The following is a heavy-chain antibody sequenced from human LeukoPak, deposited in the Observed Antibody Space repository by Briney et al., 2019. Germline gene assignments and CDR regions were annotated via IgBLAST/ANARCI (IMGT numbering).Heavy chain of an antibody. V-gene: IGHV3-9*01. Sequence: PGGSLRLSCAASGFTFDDYAMHWVRQAPGKGLEWVSGISWNSGSIGYADSVKGRFTISRDNSKNTLYLQMNSLRVEDTAVYYCARDFPVTLHAFDIWGQGTMVTVSS. D-gene: IGHD1-14*01. J-gene: IGHJ3*02. CDR2: ISWNSGSI. CDR3: ARDFPVTLHAFDI. CDR1: GFTFDDYA.